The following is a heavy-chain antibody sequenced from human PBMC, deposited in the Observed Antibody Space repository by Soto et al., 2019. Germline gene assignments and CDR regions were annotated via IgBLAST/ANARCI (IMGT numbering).Heavy chain of an antibody. V-gene: IGHV3-23*01. J-gene: IGHJ6*02. CDR1: GFTFSNYS. D-gene: IGHD6-6*01. Sequence: EVQLLESGGGLVQPGGSLRLSCAASGFTFSNYSMSWVRQAPGKGLEWVSGMNSGGRSYYADSVKGRFTISRDTSKNMLYLQMNSLRADDTAVFYCAKALQYSSSMDYFYYGMDVWGQGTTVTVS. CDR3: AKALQYSSSMDYFYYGMDV. CDR2: MNSGGRS.